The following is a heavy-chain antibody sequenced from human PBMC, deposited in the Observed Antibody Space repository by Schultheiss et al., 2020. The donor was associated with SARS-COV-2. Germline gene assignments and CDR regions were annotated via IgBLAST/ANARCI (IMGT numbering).Heavy chain of an antibody. CDR3: ARGPVAAAAVTDY. V-gene: IGHV3-30*01. CDR2: ISYDGSNK. Sequence: GGSLRLSCAASGFTFSSYAMHWVRQAPGKGLEWVAVISYDGSNKYYADSVKGRFTISRDNSKNTLYLQMNSLRAEDTAVYYCARGPVAAAAVTDYWGQGTLVTVSS. CDR1: GFTFSSYA. J-gene: IGHJ4*02. D-gene: IGHD6-13*01.